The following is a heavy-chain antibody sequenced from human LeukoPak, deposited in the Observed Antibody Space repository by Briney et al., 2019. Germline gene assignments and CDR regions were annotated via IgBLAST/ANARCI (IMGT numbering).Heavy chain of an antibody. J-gene: IGHJ5*02. CDR2: ISGGDT. CDR1: GFTLYNDA. D-gene: IGHD6-19*01. CDR3: ARGRRYTSGWCNWLDP. V-gene: IGHV3-23*01. Sequence: GGSLRLSCTASGFTLYNDAMRWVRQAPGKGLEWFSAISGGDTYYAGSVKGRFTLSRDNSKNTLYLQMNSLGAEDTAVYFCARGRRYTSGWCNWLDPWGQGTQVTVSS.